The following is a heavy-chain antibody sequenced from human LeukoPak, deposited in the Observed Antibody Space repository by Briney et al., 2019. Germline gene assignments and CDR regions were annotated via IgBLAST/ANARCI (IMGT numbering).Heavy chain of an antibody. D-gene: IGHD3-10*01. J-gene: IGHJ6*03. CDR2: ISPNGVIT. CDR1: GFTFSSHG. Sequence: GGSLRLSCAASGFTFSSHGMNWVRQAPGKGLEWVSGISPNGVITYYADSVKGRFTISRDNSKGTVYLQMNSLRAEDTAVYYCAKAPQYYYGSGSSYYYYYMDVWGKGTTVTISS. CDR3: AKAPQYYYGSGSSYYYYYMDV. V-gene: IGHV3-23*01.